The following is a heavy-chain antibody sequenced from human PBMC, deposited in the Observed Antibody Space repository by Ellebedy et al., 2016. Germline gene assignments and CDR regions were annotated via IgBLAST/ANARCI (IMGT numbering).Heavy chain of an antibody. J-gene: IGHJ6*02. CDR1: GFTFSRCW. D-gene: IGHD1-26*01. CDR2: IKEDGSEK. V-gene: IGHV3-7*03. CDR3: AKNLVGAPYYYYGMDV. Sequence: GESLKISXAASGFTFSRCWMSWVRQAPGKGLEWVANIKEDGSEKYYVDSVKGRFTISRDNSKNSLYLQMNSLRAEDTALYYCAKNLVGAPYYYYGMDVWGQGTTVTVSS.